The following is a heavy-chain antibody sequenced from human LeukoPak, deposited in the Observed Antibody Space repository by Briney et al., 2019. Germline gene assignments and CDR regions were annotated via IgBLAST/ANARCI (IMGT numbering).Heavy chain of an antibody. CDR2: ITNSGNSK. Sequence: PGGSLRLSCAASEFTFSSYSMNWVRQAPGKGLEWVSYITNSGNSKSYADSVKGRFTISRDNTKNSLYLQMNGLRAEDTAVYYCARGYDSSGYYPGWWGQGTLVTVSS. CDR3: ARGYDSSGYYPGW. CDR1: EFTFSSYS. V-gene: IGHV3-48*01. J-gene: IGHJ4*02. D-gene: IGHD3-22*01.